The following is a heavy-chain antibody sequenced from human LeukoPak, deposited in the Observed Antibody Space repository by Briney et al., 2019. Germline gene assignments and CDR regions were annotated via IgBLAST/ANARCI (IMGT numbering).Heavy chain of an antibody. D-gene: IGHD3-10*01. Sequence: ASVKVSCKASGYTFTSYYMHWVRQAPGQGLEWMGIINPSGGSTSYAQKFQGRVTMTRDTSTSTVYMELSSLRSDDTAVYYCARKLPHYYGSGSSFDPWGQGTLVTVSS. CDR3: ARKLPHYYGSGSSFDP. CDR2: INPSGGST. CDR1: GYTFTSYY. V-gene: IGHV1-46*01. J-gene: IGHJ5*02.